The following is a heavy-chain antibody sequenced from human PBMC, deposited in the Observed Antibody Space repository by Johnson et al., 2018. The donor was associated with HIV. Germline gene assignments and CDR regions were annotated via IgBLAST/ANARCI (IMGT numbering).Heavy chain of an antibody. V-gene: IGHV3-33*01. CDR2: IWYDGSNK. D-gene: IGHD3-9*01. CDR1: GFTFSSYG. Sequence: QVQLVESGGGVVQPGRSLRLSCAASGFTFSSYGMHWVRQAPGKGLEWVAVIWYDGSNKYYADSVKGRFTISRDNSKNTLYLQMGSLRAEDMAVYYCARAHRLYDILTGAVGAFDIWGQGTMVTVSS. J-gene: IGHJ3*02. CDR3: ARAHRLYDILTGAVGAFDI.